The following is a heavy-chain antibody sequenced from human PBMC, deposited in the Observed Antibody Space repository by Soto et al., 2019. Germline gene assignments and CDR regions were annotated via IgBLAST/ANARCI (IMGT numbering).Heavy chain of an antibody. CDR3: AKDIWGRFDP. J-gene: IGHJ5*02. CDR1: GFTFSNFA. Sequence: PGGSLRLSCAASGFTFSNFAMSWVRQAPGKGLEWVSGIIGNGDTTYYADSVKGRFTISRDKSKTTLYLQMNSLRAEDTAVYYCAKDIWGRFDPWGQGTLVTVSS. D-gene: IGHD7-27*01. V-gene: IGHV3-23*01. CDR2: IIGNGDTT.